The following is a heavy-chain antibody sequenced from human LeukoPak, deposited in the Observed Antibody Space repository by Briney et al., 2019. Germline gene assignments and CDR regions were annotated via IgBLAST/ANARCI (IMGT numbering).Heavy chain of an antibody. D-gene: IGHD5-12*01. V-gene: IGHV1-69*13. J-gene: IGHJ4*02. CDR2: IIPIFGTA. CDR1: GGTFSSYA. CDR3: AREVEWLRDAFL. Sequence: SVKVSCKASGGTFSSYAISWVRQAPGQGLEWMGGIIPIFGTANYAQKFQGRVTITADESTSTAYMGLNSLRSEDTAVYYCAREVEWLRDAFLWGQGTLVTVSS.